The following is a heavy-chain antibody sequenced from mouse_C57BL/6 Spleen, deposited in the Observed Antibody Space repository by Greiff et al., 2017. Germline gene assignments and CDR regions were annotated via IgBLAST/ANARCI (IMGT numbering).Heavy chain of an antibody. CDR2: IDPSDSYT. CDR1: GYTFTSYW. D-gene: IGHD1-1*01. Sequence: QVQLQQPGAELVRPGTSVKLSCKASGYTFTSYWMHWVKQRPGQGLEWIGVIDPSDSYTNYNQKFKGKATLTVDTSSSTAYMQLSSLTSEVSAVYYCARVYGSDYFDYWGQGTTLTVSS. CDR3: ARVYGSDYFDY. J-gene: IGHJ2*01. V-gene: IGHV1-59*01.